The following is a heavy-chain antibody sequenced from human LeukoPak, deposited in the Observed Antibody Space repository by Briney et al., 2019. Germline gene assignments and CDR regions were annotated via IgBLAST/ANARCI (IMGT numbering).Heavy chain of an antibody. J-gene: IGHJ2*01. CDR3: ARDRSDYVWGGLYWYFDL. V-gene: IGHV3-72*01. CDR1: GFTFSEHY. CDR2: TRNKANSYTT. Sequence: SGGSLRLSCAASGFTFSEHYMDWVRQAPGKGLEWGGRTRNKANSYTTEYAASVKGRFTISRDDSKNSLHLQMNSLKTEDTAVYYCARDRSDYVWGGLYWYFDLWGRGTLVTVSS. D-gene: IGHD3-16*01.